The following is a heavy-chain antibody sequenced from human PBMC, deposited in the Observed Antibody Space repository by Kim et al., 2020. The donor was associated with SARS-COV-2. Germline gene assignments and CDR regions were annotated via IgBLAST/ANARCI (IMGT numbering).Heavy chain of an antibody. V-gene: IGHV4-59*01. CDR3: ARVSSGYYYHVDY. D-gene: IGHD3-22*01. J-gene: IGHJ4*02. Sequence: YNPSLKSRVTISVDTSKTQFSLKLSSVTAADTAVYYCARVSSGYYYHVDYWGQGTLVTVSS.